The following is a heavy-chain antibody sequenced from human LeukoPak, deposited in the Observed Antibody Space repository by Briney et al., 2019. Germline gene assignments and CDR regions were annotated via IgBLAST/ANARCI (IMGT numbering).Heavy chain of an antibody. J-gene: IGHJ6*03. CDR2: ISSSGSTI. Sequence: GGSLRLSCAASGFTFSSYEMNWVRQAPGKGLEWVSYISSSGSTIYYADSVKGRFTISRDNAKNSLYLQMNSLRAEDTAVYYCARDREGYQLPQMHHYYYMDVWGKGTTVTISS. V-gene: IGHV3-48*03. D-gene: IGHD2-2*01. CDR3: ARDREGYQLPQMHHYYYMDV. CDR1: GFTFSSYE.